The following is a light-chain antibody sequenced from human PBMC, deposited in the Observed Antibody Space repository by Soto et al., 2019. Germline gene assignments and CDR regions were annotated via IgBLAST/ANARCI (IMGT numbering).Light chain of an antibody. J-gene: IGKJ5*01. V-gene: IGKV1-5*01. CDR1: QTISSW. Sequence: DIKLNQSPSTLSGSVGDRVTITCLASQTISSWLAWYQQKPGKAPNLLIYAASTLHNGVPSRFSGSGSGTDFTLTISSLQPEDFATYYCQQVNSYPPTFGQGTRLEIK. CDR2: AAS. CDR3: QQVNSYPPT.